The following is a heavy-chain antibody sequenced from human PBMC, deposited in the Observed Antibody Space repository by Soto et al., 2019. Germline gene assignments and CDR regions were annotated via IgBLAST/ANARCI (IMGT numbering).Heavy chain of an antibody. J-gene: IGHJ4*02. D-gene: IGHD6-19*01. V-gene: IGHV1-3*01. CDR3: ARDLGGWTDY. CDR1: GYTFTSYA. Sequence: QVQLVQSGAEVKKPGASVKVSCKASGYTFTSYAMQWVRQAPGQRLEWMGWINAGNGNTKYSQKFQGRVTITSDTPARTDYMELSSLRSEDTAVYYCARDLGGWTDYWGQGTLVTVSS. CDR2: INAGNGNT.